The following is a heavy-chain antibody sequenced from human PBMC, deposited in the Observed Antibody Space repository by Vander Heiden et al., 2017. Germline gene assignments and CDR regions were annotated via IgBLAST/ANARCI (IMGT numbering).Heavy chain of an antibody. V-gene: IGHV3-48*02. CDR1: GFPFSSYS. CDR3: ARDQGAYYYDSSGHDAFDI. J-gene: IGHJ3*02. Sequence: EVQLVESGGGLVQPGGSLRLSCAASGFPFSSYSMNWVRQAPGKGLEWVSYMSSSSSTIYYADSVKGRFTISRDNAKNSLYLQMNSLRDEDTAVYYCARDQGAYYYDSSGHDAFDIWGQGTMVTVSS. D-gene: IGHD3-22*01. CDR2: MSSSSSTI.